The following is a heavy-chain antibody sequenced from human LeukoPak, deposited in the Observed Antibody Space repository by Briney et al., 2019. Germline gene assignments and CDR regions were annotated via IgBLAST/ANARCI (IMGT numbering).Heavy chain of an antibody. V-gene: IGHV4-59*08. CDR3: ARQTDHGDSNY. CDR2: ICYTGRT. Sequence: SETLSLTCIVSGGSISGYYWTWIRQPPGKGLQWIGYICYTGRTKYNPSLQSRVTISVDTSKNQVSLRLTSVTAADTAVYYCARQTDHGDSNYWGQGTLVTVSS. CDR1: GGSISGYY. J-gene: IGHJ4*02. D-gene: IGHD4-17*01.